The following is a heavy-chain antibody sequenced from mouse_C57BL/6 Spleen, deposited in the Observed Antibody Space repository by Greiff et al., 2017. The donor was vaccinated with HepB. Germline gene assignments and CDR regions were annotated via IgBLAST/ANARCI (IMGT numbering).Heavy chain of an antibody. D-gene: IGHD6-1*01. CDR3: ARRPPGSLHFDY. CDR2: IHPNSGST. Sequence: QVQLQQPGAELVKPGASVKLSCKASGYTFTSYWMHWVKQRPGQGLEWIGMIHPNSGSTNYNEKFKSKATLTVDKSSSTAYMQLSSLTFEDSAVYYCARRPPGSLHFDYWGQGTTLTVSS. J-gene: IGHJ2*01. CDR1: GYTFTSYW. V-gene: IGHV1-64*01.